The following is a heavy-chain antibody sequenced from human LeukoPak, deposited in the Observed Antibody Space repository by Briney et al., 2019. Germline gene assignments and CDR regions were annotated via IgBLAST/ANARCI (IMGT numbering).Heavy chain of an antibody. D-gene: IGHD5-18*01. CDR2: IFYSGST. V-gene: IGHV4-39*07. Sequence: PSETLSLTCTVSGGSISTSNYYWGWIRQPPGKGLEWIGNIFYSGSTYYSPSLKSRVTISLDTSRNQFSLKLSSVTAADTALYYCARENGYRYDYWGQGTLVTVSS. CDR1: GGSISTSNYY. J-gene: IGHJ4*02. CDR3: ARENGYRYDY.